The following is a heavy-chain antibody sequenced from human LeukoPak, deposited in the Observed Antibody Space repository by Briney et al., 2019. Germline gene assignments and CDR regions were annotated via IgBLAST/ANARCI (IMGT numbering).Heavy chain of an antibody. CDR1: GYTFTNYA. V-gene: IGHV1-18*01. D-gene: IGHD1-1*01. Sequence: GASVKVSCKASGYTFTNYANGWVRQAPGQGLEWMGWISAYNGYTNYPQSLQGRVTMTTDTSTSTAYMELRRLTSDDTAMYYCARLGGNDEGLIDYWGQGTLVTVSS. CDR2: ISAYNGYT. J-gene: IGHJ4*02. CDR3: ARLGGNDEGLIDY.